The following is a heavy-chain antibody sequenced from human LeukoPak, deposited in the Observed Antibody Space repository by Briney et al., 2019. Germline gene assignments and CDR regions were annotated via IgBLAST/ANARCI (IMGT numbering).Heavy chain of an antibody. CDR3: ARDVSAYFDY. V-gene: IGHV3-30-3*01. Sequence: PGGSLRLSCAASGFTFSSYAMHWVRQAPGKGLEWVAVISYDGSNKYYADSVRGRFTISRDNSKSTLYLQMNSLRAEDTAVYYCARDVSAYFDYWGQGTLVTVSS. CDR2: ISYDGSNK. CDR1: GFTFSSYA. D-gene: IGHD5/OR15-5a*01. J-gene: IGHJ4*02.